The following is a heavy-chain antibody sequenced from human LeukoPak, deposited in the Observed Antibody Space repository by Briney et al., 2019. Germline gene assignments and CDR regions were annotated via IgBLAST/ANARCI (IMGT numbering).Heavy chain of an antibody. J-gene: IGHJ4*02. V-gene: IGHV1-18*01. Sequence: ASVKASCKASGYTFTSYGISWVRQAPGQGLEWMGWISAYNGNTNYAQKLQGRVTMTTDTSTSTAYMELRSLRSDDTAVYYCARGYPYYDSSGSHFDYWGQGTLVTVSS. CDR1: GYTFTSYG. CDR3: ARGYPYYDSSGSHFDY. D-gene: IGHD3-22*01. CDR2: ISAYNGNT.